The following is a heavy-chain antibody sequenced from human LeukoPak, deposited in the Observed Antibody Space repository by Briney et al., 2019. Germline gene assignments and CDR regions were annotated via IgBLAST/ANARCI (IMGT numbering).Heavy chain of an antibody. CDR1: GFTVSSNY. CDR3: ARGYDSSGYVDY. Sequence: GSLRLSCAASGFTVSSNYMSWVRQAPGKGLEWIGSIYYSGSTYYNPSLKSRVTISVDTSKNQFSLKLSSVTAADTAVYYCARGYDSSGYVDYWGQGTLVTVSS. D-gene: IGHD3-22*01. CDR2: IYYSGST. V-gene: IGHV4-39*07. J-gene: IGHJ4*02.